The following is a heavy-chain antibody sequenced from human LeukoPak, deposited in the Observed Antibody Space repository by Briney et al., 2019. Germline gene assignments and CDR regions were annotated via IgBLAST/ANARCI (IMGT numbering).Heavy chain of an antibody. D-gene: IGHD3-3*01. V-gene: IGHV3-53*01. CDR1: GIIVRSNY. Sequence: PGGSLRLSCAASGIIVRSNYMSWVRQAPGKGLEWVSVIYSGGSTYYADSVKGRFTISRDNSQNTLYLQMNSLRAEDTAVYYCARHHPDVLRILEWLLVFDYWGQGTLVTVSS. CDR2: IYSGGST. J-gene: IGHJ4*02. CDR3: ARHHPDVLRILEWLLVFDY.